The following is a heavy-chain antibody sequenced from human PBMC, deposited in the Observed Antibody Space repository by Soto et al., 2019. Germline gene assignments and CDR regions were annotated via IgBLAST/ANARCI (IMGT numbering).Heavy chain of an antibody. CDR1: GFTLSNARRG. CDR2: IFSSDEK. J-gene: IGHJ4*02. CDR3: ARIGYHDGNY. V-gene: IGHV2-26*01. D-gene: IGHD5-12*01. Sequence: QVTLKESGPVLVKPTETLTLTCTVSGFTLSNARRGVSWIRQPPGKALEWLAHIFSSDEKSYSTSLKNRLTISKDTSKSQAVLNMTNLDPVDTATYHCARIGYHDGNYWGPGTLVTVSS.